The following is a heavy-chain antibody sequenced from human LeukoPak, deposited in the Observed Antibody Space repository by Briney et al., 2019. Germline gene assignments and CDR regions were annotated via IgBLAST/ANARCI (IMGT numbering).Heavy chain of an antibody. D-gene: IGHD6-19*01. V-gene: IGHV4-39*01. CDR1: GDSIRSSSYY. J-gene: IGHJ5*02. CDR2: IYYSGST. CDR3: AKGAGPPWFDP. Sequence: SETLSLTCTVSGDSIRSSSYYWGWIRQPPGKGLEWIGSIYYSGSTYYNPSLKSRVTISVDTSKNQFSLKLSSVTAAVTAVYYCAKGAGPPWFDPWGQGTLVTVSS.